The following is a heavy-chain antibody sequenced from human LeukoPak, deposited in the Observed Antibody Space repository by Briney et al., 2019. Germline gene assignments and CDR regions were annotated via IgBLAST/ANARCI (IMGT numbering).Heavy chain of an antibody. D-gene: IGHD6-13*01. Sequence: GGSLRLSCAASGFTFSSYSMNWVRQAPGKGLEWVSYISSSSSTIYYADSVKGRFTISRDNAKNSLYLQMNSLRAEDTAVYYCARKPLNLYSREPNWYFDLWGRGTLVTVSS. V-gene: IGHV3-48*04. CDR3: ARKPLNLYSREPNWYFDL. J-gene: IGHJ2*01. CDR1: GFTFSSYS. CDR2: ISSSSSTI.